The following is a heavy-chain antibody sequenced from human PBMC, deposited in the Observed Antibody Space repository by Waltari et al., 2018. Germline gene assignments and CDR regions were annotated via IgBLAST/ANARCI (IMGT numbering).Heavy chain of an antibody. D-gene: IGHD6-13*01. Sequence: QVQLQESGPGLVKPSETLSLTCTVSGGSISSYYWSWIRQPAGKGLEWIGRIYTSGSTNYNPSLKSRVTMSVDTSKNQFSLKLSSVTAADTAVYYWARDRVGQQLEGATYYYYYYMDVWGKGTTVTISS. V-gene: IGHV4-4*07. CDR1: GGSISSYY. CDR2: IYTSGST. J-gene: IGHJ6*03. CDR3: ARDRVGQQLEGATYYYYYYMDV.